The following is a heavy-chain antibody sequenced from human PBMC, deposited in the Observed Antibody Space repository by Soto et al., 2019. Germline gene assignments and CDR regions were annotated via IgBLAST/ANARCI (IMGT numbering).Heavy chain of an antibody. V-gene: IGHV3-23*01. CDR3: AKGAMIAVLIPYAAFDI. J-gene: IGHJ3*02. CDR2: VSDAGDRA. D-gene: IGHD3-22*01. Sequence: EVQLLESGGGLVQPGGSLRLSCSASGFPFSTYAMTWVRQAPGQGLEWVSTVSDAGDRAYYADSVRARFTISRDNSKNTLFLQMNSLRAEDTAVYYCAKGAMIAVLIPYAAFDIWGQGTMVTVSS. CDR1: GFPFSTYA.